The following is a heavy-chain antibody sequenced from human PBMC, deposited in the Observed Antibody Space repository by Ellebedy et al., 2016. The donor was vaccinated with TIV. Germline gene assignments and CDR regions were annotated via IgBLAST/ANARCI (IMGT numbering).Heavy chain of an antibody. Sequence: ASVKVSCKASGYTFTGYYMQWVRQAPGQGLEWMGWINPNSGATNYAQKFQGRVTMTRDTSISTAYMELSRLRSDDPAVYYCARDQWEQLVRPYYYYGMDVWGQGTTVTVSS. CDR2: INPNSGAT. J-gene: IGHJ6*02. D-gene: IGHD6-6*01. CDR1: GYTFTGYY. CDR3: ARDQWEQLVRPYYYYGMDV. V-gene: IGHV1-2*02.